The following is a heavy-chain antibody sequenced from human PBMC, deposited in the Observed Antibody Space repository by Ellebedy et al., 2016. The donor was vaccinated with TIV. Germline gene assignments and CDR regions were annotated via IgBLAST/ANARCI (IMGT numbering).Heavy chain of an antibody. CDR3: ARARGLLYEKWGGAGYGMDV. CDR2: IKQDGSEK. CDR1: GFSFSIYS. D-gene: IGHD1-26*01. V-gene: IGHV3-7*03. J-gene: IGHJ6*02. Sequence: GESLKISCVDSGFSFSIYSMSWVRQAPGKGLEWVANIKQDGSEKYYVDSVKGRFNISRDKAKNSLYLQMNSLRAEDTAVYYCARARGLLYEKWGGAGYGMDVWGQGTTVSVSS.